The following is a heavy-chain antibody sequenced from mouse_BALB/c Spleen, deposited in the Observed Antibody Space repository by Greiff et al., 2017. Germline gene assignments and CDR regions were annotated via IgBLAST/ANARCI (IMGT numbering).Heavy chain of an antibody. J-gene: IGHJ2*01. V-gene: IGHV1-14*01. Sequence: EVKLMESGPELVKPGASVKMSCKASGYTFTSYVMHWVKQKPGQGLEWIGYINPYNDGTKYNEKFKGKATLTSDKSSSTAYMELSSLTSEDSAVYYCARRALYYDSFDYWGQGTTLTVSS. D-gene: IGHD2-4*01. CDR3: ARRALYYDSFDY. CDR2: INPYNDGT. CDR1: GYTFTSYV.